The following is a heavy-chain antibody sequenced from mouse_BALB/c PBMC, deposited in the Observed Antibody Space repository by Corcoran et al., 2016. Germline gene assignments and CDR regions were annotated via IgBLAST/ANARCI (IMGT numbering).Heavy chain of an antibody. J-gene: IGHJ2*01. V-gene: IGHV14-3*02. CDR1: GFNIKDPY. Sequence: EVQLQQSGAELVKPGASVKLSCTASGFNIKDPYMHWVKQRPEQGLEWIGRIDPANGNTKYDPKFQGKATITADTTSNTAYLQLSNLTSEDTDVYYCARGNYHDYWGQGTTLTVSS. CDR3: ARGNYHDY. CDR2: IDPANGNT.